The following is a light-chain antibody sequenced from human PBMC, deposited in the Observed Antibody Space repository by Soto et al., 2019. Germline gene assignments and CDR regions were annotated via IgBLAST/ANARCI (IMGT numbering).Light chain of an antibody. J-gene: IGKJ5*01. CDR3: QQYGTSEII. Sequence: EIVLTQSPGTLSLSPEERATLSCRASQSVSSSYLAWYQLKLGQAPRLLIYGASSRATGIPDRFSASGSGTDFTLTISRLEPEDFAVFFCQQYGTSEIIFGQGTRLEIK. V-gene: IGKV3-20*01. CDR1: QSVSSSY. CDR2: GAS.